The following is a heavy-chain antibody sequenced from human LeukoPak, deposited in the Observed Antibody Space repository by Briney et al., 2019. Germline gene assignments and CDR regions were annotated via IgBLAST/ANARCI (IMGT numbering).Heavy chain of an antibody. Sequence: GGSLRLSCAVSGFSFSSYWMSWVRQAPGKGPEWVANIKQDGGERFYVDSVKGRFTISRDNAKNSLYLQMNSLRVEDTAVYYCAREDHSTYNYWGQGTLVTVSS. CDR2: IKQDGGER. D-gene: IGHD4-11*01. CDR3: AREDHSTYNY. V-gene: IGHV3-7*01. CDR1: GFSFSSYW. J-gene: IGHJ4*02.